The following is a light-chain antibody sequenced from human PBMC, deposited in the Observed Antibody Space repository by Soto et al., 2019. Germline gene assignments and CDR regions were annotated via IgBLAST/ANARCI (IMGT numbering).Light chain of an antibody. CDR3: QQYNSWT. J-gene: IGKJ1*01. CDR1: QSIGNW. Sequence: DIQMTQSPSTLSASVGDRVTISCRASQSIGNWLAWYQQKPGKAPKLLIFKASTLESGVPSRFSGSGSGTEFTLTIRSLQPDDFATYYCQQYNSWTFGQGTKVEIK. V-gene: IGKV1-5*03. CDR2: KAS.